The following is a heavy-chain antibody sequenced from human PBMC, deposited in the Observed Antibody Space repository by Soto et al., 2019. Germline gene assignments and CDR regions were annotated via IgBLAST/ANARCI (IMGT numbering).Heavy chain of an antibody. Sequence: QVQLVESGGGVVQPGRSLRLSCAASGFTFSSYAMHWARQAPGRGLGWGAVISYDGSNKYYADSVKGRFTISRDNSKNTLYLQMNSLRAEDTAVYYCARDPLWGTAMVLWYFDLWGRGTLVTVSS. V-gene: IGHV3-30-3*01. D-gene: IGHD5-18*01. CDR3: ARDPLWGTAMVLWYFDL. CDR1: GFTFSSYA. J-gene: IGHJ2*01. CDR2: ISYDGSNK.